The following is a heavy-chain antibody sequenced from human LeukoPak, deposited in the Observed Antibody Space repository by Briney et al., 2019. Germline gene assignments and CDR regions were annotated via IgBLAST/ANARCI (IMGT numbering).Heavy chain of an antibody. CDR2: IYHSGSP. Sequence: PSGTLSLTCAVSGGSISSNNWWGWVRQPPGKGLEWIGEIYHSGSPNYNPSLKSRVTISVDKSRNHFSLNLSSVTAADTAVYYCARVNINNWHSCDYWGQGTLVTVSA. CDR1: GGSISSNNW. D-gene: IGHD1-1*01. CDR3: ARVNINNWHSCDY. V-gene: IGHV4-4*02. J-gene: IGHJ4*02.